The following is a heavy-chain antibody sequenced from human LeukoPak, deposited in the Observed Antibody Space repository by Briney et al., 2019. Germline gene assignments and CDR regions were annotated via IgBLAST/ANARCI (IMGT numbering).Heavy chain of an antibody. D-gene: IGHD2-2*01. CDR2: LYSGDSDT. V-gene: IGHV5-51*01. Sequence: PGESLKISYKGSGXSFTIYCIGWVRQMPGKGLEWMEILYSGDSDTRYSPSFQGQVTISADKSISTAYLQWSSLKTSDTAMYYCATHREYCSSNSCYEDGMDVWGQGTTVTVSS. CDR1: GXSFTIYC. J-gene: IGHJ6*01. CDR3: ATHREYCSSNSCYEDGMDV.